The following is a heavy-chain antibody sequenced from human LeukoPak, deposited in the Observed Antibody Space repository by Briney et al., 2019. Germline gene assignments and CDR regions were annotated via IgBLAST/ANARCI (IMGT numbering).Heavy chain of an antibody. CDR3: SRFAASSPVYYFDY. D-gene: IGHD6-13*01. CDR1: GGSISSSSYY. V-gene: IGHV4-39*01. J-gene: IGHJ4*02. Sequence: SETLSLTCTVSGGSISSSSYYWGWIRQPPGKGLEWIGTAYYDGSTYYNPPLKSRLTIFVDTSKNQFSLKLSSVTAADTAVYNCSRFAASSPVYYFDYWGQGTLVTVSS. CDR2: AYYDGST.